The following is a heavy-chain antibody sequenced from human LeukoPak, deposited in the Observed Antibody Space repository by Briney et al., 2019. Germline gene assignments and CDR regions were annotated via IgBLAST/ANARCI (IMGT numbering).Heavy chain of an antibody. V-gene: IGHV3-23*01. Sequence: SGGSLRLSCAASGFTFSSYAMSWVRQAPGKGLEWVSSISGSGGNTYYADSVKGRFTMSRDNSKNTLHLQMNSLRAEDTAVYYCAKGLLVVAATDFDYWGQGTLVTVSS. CDR1: GFTFSSYA. CDR3: AKGLLVVAATDFDY. D-gene: IGHD2-15*01. J-gene: IGHJ4*02. CDR2: ISGSGGNT.